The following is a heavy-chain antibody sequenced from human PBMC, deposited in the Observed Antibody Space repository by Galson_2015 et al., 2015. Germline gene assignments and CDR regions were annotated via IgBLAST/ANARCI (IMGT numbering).Heavy chain of an antibody. D-gene: IGHD3-22*01. J-gene: IGHJ3*02. Sequence: SVKVSCKASGGTFSSYTISWVRQAPGQGLEWMGRIIPILGIANYAQKFQGRVTITADKSTSTAYMELSSLGSEDTAVYYCARDYYDSSDMDAFDIWGQGTMVTVSS. V-gene: IGHV1-69*04. CDR1: GGTFSSYT. CDR2: IIPILGIA. CDR3: ARDYYDSSDMDAFDI.